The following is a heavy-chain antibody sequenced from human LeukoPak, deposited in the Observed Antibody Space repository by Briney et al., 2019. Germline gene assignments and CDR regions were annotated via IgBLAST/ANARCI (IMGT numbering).Heavy chain of an antibody. D-gene: IGHD3-10*02. V-gene: IGHV3-30*02. CDR1: GFTFSSYG. Sequence: PGGSLRLSCAASGFTFSSYGMHWVRQAPGKGLEWVAFIRYDGSNKYYADSVKGRLTISRDNSKNTLYLQMNSLRAEDTAVYYCARGTMFPYYFDYWGQGTLVTVSS. J-gene: IGHJ4*02. CDR3: ARGTMFPYYFDY. CDR2: IRYDGSNK.